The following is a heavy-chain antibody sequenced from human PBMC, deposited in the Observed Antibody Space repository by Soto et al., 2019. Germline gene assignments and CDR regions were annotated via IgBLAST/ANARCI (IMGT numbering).Heavy chain of an antibody. Sequence: PSETLSLTCTVSGGSISSGGYYWSWIRQHPGKGLEWIGYIYYSGSTYYNPSLKSRVTISVDTSKNHFSLKLSSVTAADTAVYYCARASDDILTGYYKAYYYYYMDVWGKGTTVTVPS. J-gene: IGHJ6*03. V-gene: IGHV4-31*03. CDR2: IYYSGST. D-gene: IGHD3-9*01. CDR1: GGSISSGGYY. CDR3: ARASDDILTGYYKAYYYYYMDV.